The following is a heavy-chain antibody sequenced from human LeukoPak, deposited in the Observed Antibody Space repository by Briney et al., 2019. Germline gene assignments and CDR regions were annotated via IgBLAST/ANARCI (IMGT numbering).Heavy chain of an antibody. CDR1: GFTFSDYY. CDR3: AKRGVVIRVILVGFHKEAYYFVS. D-gene: IGHD3-22*01. CDR2: ISSSGSTI. Sequence: GGSLRLSCAASGFTFSDYYMSWIRQAPGKGLEWVSYISSSGSTIYYADSVKGRFTISRDNAKNSLYLQMNRLRAEDTAVYFCAKRGVVIRVILVGFHKEAYYFVSWGQGALVTVSS. V-gene: IGHV3-11*01. J-gene: IGHJ4*02.